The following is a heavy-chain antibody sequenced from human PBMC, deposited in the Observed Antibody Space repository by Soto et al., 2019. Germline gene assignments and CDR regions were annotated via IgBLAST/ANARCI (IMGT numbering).Heavy chain of an antibody. D-gene: IGHD3-16*01. J-gene: IGHJ4*02. CDR3: ARRWGTTFDY. CDR2: IYYSGST. V-gene: IGHV4-59*08. CDR1: GGSISSYY. Sequence: SETLSLTCTVSGGSISSYYWSWIRQPPGKGLEWIGYIYYSGSTNYNPSLKSRVTISVDTSKNQFSLKLSSLTAADTAVYYCARRWGTTFDYWGQGTLVTSPQ.